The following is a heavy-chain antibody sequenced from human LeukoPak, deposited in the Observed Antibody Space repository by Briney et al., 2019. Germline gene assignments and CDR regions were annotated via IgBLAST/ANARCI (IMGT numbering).Heavy chain of an antibody. V-gene: IGHV3-30*18. D-gene: IGHD6-19*01. CDR1: GFTFSSYG. CDR2: ISYDGSNK. CDR3: AKAGYSSGWYSVDY. J-gene: IGHJ4*02. Sequence: GDSLRLSCAASGFTFSSYGRHWVRQAPGKGLEWVAVISYDGSNKYYADSVKGRFTISRDNSNNTVYLQMNGLRAEDTAVYYCAKAGYSSGWYSVDYWGQGTLVTVSS.